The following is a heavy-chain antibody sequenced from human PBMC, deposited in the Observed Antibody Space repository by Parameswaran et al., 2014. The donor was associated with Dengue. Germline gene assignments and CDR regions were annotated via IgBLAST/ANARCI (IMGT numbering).Heavy chain of an antibody. D-gene: IGHD2-8*02. Sequence: RWIRQSPSKGLEWIGYIYNSGSTYYNPSLKSRVSISVDTSKNLFSLRLNSVTAEDSAVYFCARGGYDSTGQNGGEAFFVWGPGTTVTVSS. V-gene: IGHV4-30-2*05. CDR3: ARGGYDSTGQNGGEAFFV. J-gene: IGHJ6*02. CDR2: IYNSGST.